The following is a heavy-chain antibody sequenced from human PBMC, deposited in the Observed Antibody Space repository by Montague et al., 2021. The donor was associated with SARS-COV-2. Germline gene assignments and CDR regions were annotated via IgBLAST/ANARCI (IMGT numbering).Heavy chain of an antibody. CDR3: AHRLARHYDINVHLWCQFDF. CDR1: GFSPSTSGVG. D-gene: IGHD3-22*01. Sequence: PALVKPTQTLTLTCTFSGFSPSTSGVGVGWIRQPPGKALEWLALIYWDDDKRYSPSLKTRLTITKDTSKNQVVLTMTNMDPVDTGTYYCAHRLARHYDINVHLWCQFDFWGQGTLVTVSS. J-gene: IGHJ4*02. CDR2: IYWDDDK. V-gene: IGHV2-5*02.